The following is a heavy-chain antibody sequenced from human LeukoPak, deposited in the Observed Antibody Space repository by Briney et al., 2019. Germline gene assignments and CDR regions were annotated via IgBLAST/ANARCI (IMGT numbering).Heavy chain of an antibody. CDR2: IYYSGST. D-gene: IGHD3-9*01. CDR3: VRESRLRSFDWFGSYFHY. Sequence: SETLSLTCTVSGGSISNWSWLRQPPGKGLEWIGYIYYSGSTNYNPSLKSRVTISVDTSKNQLSLNLSSVTAADTAVYYCVRESRLRSFDWFGSYFHYWGQGTLVTVSS. CDR1: GGSISN. V-gene: IGHV4-59*01. J-gene: IGHJ4*02.